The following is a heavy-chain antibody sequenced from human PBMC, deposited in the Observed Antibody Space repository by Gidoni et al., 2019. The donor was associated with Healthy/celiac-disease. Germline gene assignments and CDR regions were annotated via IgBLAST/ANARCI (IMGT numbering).Heavy chain of an antibody. V-gene: IGHV5-51*03. D-gene: IGHD2-2*01. J-gene: IGHJ3*02. CDR3: ATKGCSSTSCYGGYAFDI. CDR1: GYSFTYSW. CDR2: IYPGDSDT. Sequence: EVQLVQSGAEVKKPGQALNISCKGSGYSFTYSWLGWVRQMPGKGLEWMGIIYPGDSDTRYSPSFQGQVTISADKSISTAYLQWSSLKASDTAMYYCATKGCSSTSCYGGYAFDIWGQGTMVTVSS.